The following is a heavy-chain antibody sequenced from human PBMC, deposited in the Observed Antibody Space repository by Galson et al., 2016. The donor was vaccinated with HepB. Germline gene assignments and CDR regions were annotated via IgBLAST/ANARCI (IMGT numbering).Heavy chain of an antibody. CDR2: IKSKTDGGTT. V-gene: IGHV3-15*01. CDR1: GFTFNNAYSNAY. J-gene: IGHJ6*03. Sequence: SLRLSCAASGFTFNNAYSNAYMSWVRQAPGKGLEWVARIKSKTDGGTTEYAAPVRDRFIISRDDSKKTLYLQMNSLKTEDTAVYYCVAERRFLEYYYYHYYYYMDVWGKGTTVTVSS. CDR3: VAERRFLEYYYYHYYYYMDV. D-gene: IGHD3-3*01.